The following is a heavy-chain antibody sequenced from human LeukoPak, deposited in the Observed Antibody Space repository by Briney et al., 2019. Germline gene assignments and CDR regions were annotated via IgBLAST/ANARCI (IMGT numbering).Heavy chain of an antibody. J-gene: IGHJ4*02. CDR3: ARGLVVRGVIAGY. CDR2: INAGNGNT. CDR1: GYTFTSYA. Sequence: PWASVKVSCKASGYTFTSYAMHWVRQAPGQRLEWMGWINAGNGNTKYSQKFQGRVTITRDTSASTAYMELSSLRSEDTAVYYCARGLVVRGVIAGYWGQGTLVTVSS. V-gene: IGHV1-3*01. D-gene: IGHD3-10*01.